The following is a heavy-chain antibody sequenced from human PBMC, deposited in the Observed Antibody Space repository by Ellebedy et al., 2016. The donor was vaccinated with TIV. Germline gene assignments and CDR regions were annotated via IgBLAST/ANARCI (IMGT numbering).Heavy chain of an antibody. CDR1: GFSFSTYW. CDR2: INTDGTIT. CDR3: ARDYWGY. Sequence: GESLKISCAASGFSFSTYWMFWVRQAPGKGLVWVSRINTDGTITDYADSVKGRFTISRDNAKNMLYLQMNSLRADDTAVYYCARDYWGYWGQGTLVTVSS. D-gene: IGHD3-16*01. V-gene: IGHV3-74*01. J-gene: IGHJ4*02.